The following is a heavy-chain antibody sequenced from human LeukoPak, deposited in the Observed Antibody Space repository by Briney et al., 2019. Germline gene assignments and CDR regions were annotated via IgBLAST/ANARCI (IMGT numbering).Heavy chain of an antibody. V-gene: IGHV4-59*01. CDR2: IYYSGST. Sequence: SETLSLTCTVSGGSISSYYWSWIRQPPGKGLEWIEYIYYSGSTNYNPSLKSRVTTSVDTSKNQFSLKLSSVTAADTAVYYCARVTYSNGWYVDYWGQGTLVTVSS. CDR3: ARVTYSNGWYVDY. D-gene: IGHD6-19*01. J-gene: IGHJ4*02. CDR1: GGSISSYY.